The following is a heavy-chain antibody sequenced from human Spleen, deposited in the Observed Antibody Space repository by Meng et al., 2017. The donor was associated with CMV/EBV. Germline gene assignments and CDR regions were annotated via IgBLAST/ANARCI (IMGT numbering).Heavy chain of an antibody. Sequence: GGSLRLSCTVSGFTFSSYTMNWVRQAPGKGLEWVSYISSSGSAKYYADSLRGRFTVSRDNSKNTLYLQMNSLRAEDTAVYYCAKEGDIVVVPAAMMDYWGQGTLVTVSS. CDR2: ISSSGSAK. CDR3: AKEGDIVVVPAAMMDY. V-gene: IGHV3-48*01. CDR1: GFTFSSYT. D-gene: IGHD2-2*01. J-gene: IGHJ4*02.